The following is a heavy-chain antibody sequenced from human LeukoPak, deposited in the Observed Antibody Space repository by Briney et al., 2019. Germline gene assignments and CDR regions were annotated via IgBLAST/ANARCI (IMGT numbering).Heavy chain of an antibody. D-gene: IGHD5-12*01. Sequence: GGSLRLFCAASGFSFSNYEMNWVRQAPGKGLEWISYITASSTTIYYADSVKGRFTISRDNAKNSLYLQMNGLRGEDTAVYYCAKGPGARGHFNWFDPWGQGTLVTVSS. J-gene: IGHJ5*02. CDR1: GFSFSNYE. CDR2: ITASSTTI. CDR3: AKGPGARGHFNWFDP. V-gene: IGHV3-48*03.